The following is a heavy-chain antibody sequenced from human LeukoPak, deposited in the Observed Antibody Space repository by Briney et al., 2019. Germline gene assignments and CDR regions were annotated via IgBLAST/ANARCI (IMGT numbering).Heavy chain of an antibody. J-gene: IGHJ2*01. CDR1: GFTFSTYS. CDR3: TRDAATAGTYWYFDL. D-gene: IGHD6-13*01. V-gene: IGHV3-48*02. CDR2: ISGFTSTI. Sequence: GGSLRLSCAASGFTFSTYSMNWVRQAPRRGLEWVSYISGFTSTIYYADSVKGRFTISRDNGKNSLYLQMNSLRDEDTALYYCTRDAATAGTYWYFDLWGRGTLVTVSS.